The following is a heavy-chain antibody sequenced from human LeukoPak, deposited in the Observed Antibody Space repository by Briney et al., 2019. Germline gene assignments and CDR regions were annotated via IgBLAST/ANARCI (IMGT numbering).Heavy chain of an antibody. D-gene: IGHD3-22*01. CDR1: GGSFSGYY. J-gene: IGHJ4*02. CDR3: ARGIRYYYDSSGYYLFDY. Sequence: SETLSLTCTVSGGSFSGYYWSWIRQPPGKGLEWIGEINHSGSTNYNPSLKSRVTISVDTSKNQFSLKLSSVTAADTAVYYCARGIRYYYDSSGYYLFDYWGQGTLVTVSS. V-gene: IGHV4-34*01. CDR2: INHSGST.